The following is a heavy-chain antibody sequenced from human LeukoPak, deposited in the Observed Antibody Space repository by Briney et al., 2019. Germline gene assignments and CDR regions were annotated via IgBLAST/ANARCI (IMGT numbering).Heavy chain of an antibody. J-gene: IGHJ1*01. D-gene: IGHD3-22*01. V-gene: IGHV3-23*01. CDR2: ISGSGGTT. CDR3: AKEEGYYYDSGGYYVEYFQH. Sequence: GVSLRLSCAASGFTFSSYAMTWVRQAPGKGLEWVSTISGSGGTTNYADSVKGRFTISRDNSKNTLYLQMNSLRAEDTAVYYCAKEEGYYYDSGGYYVEYFQHWGQGTLVTVSS. CDR1: GFTFSSYA.